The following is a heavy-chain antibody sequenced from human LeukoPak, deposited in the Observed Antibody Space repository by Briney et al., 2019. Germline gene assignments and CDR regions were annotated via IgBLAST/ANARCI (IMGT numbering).Heavy chain of an antibody. V-gene: IGHV1-2*02. Sequence: ASVKVSCKASGYTFTGYYMHWVRQAPGQGLEWMGWINPNSGGTNYAQKFQGRVTMTRDTSISTAYLQWSSLKASDTATYYCARLYYYGNGGHSPDYWGQGSLLTVSS. CDR2: INPNSGGT. CDR3: ARLYYYGNGGHSPDY. J-gene: IGHJ4*02. CDR1: GYTFTGYY. D-gene: IGHD3-10*01.